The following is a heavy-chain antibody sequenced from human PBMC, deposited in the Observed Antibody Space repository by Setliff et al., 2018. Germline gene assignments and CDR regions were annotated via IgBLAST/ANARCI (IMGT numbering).Heavy chain of an antibody. Sequence: GESLKISCQGSGYSFTSYWIAWVRQMPGKGLEWMGIIYPGDSDTRYSPSFQGQVTISADKSISTAYLQWSSLKASDTAMYYCARQARGYYYDSSGYYRASPGYYYMDVWGKGTTVTVSS. J-gene: IGHJ6*03. CDR2: IYPGDSDT. CDR3: ARQARGYYYDSSGYYRASPGYYYMDV. V-gene: IGHV5-51*01. CDR1: GYSFTSYW. D-gene: IGHD3-22*01.